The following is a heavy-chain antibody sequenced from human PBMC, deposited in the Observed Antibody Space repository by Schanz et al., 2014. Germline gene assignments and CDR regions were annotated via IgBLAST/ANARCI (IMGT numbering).Heavy chain of an antibody. Sequence: EVQLAESGGGLIQPGGSLRLSCVVSGFSASNPYMHWVLQPPGKGLEWVSVINSAGTTYYADSVKGRFTFSRDRSKNTVYLQMDSLRADDTSVCDCARCLGYIIDQWGQGSLVTVSS. J-gene: IGHJ4*02. CDR1: GFSASNPY. CDR3: ARCLGYIIDQ. CDR2: INSAGTT. V-gene: IGHV3-53*01. D-gene: IGHD5-18*01.